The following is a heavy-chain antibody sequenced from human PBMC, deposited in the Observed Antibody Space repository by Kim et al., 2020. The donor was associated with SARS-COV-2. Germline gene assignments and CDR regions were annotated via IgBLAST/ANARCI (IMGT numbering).Heavy chain of an antibody. CDR3: ARGGPVGAGDYLDY. V-gene: IGHV3-48*03. J-gene: IGHJ4*02. CDR1: GFTFSSYE. Sequence: GGSLRLSCAASGFTFSSYEMNWVRQAPGKGLEWVSYISNSGSIIYYADSVKGRFTISRDNAKNSLYLQMNSPRAEDTAVYYCARGGPVGAGDYLDYWGQGTLVTVSS. D-gene: IGHD1-26*01. CDR2: ISNSGSII.